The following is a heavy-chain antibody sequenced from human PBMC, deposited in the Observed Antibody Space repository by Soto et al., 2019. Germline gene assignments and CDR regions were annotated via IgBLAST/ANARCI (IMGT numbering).Heavy chain of an antibody. CDR2: ISPMSGTA. J-gene: IGHJ6*02. CDR3: ARDCSGTNCYNFYYYGLDV. CDR1: GGTFSRYA. V-gene: IGHV1-69*06. D-gene: IGHD2-2*01. Sequence: QVQLVQSGAEVKKTGSPVKVSCKASGGTFSRYAISWVRQAPGQGLEWMGQISPMSGTANYAQKFQGRVTITADKSTSTAYMELSSLRSEDTAVYYCARDCSGTNCYNFYYYGLDVWGQGTTVTVSS.